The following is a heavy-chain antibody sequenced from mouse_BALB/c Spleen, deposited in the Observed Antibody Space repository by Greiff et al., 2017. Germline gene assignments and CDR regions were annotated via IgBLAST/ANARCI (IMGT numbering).Heavy chain of an antibody. Sequence: VQLKQSGAELVRSGASVKLSCTASGFNIKDYYMHWVKQRPEQGLEWIGWIDPENGDTEYAPKFQGKATMTADTSSNTAYLQLSSLTSEDTAVYYCNAGDLGYWGQGTTLTVSS. V-gene: IGHV14-4*02. J-gene: IGHJ2*01. CDR2: IDPENGDT. CDR3: NAGDLGY. CDR1: GFNIKDYY.